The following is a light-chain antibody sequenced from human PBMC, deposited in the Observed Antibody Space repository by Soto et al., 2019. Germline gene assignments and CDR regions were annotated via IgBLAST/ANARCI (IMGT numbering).Light chain of an antibody. Sequence: QSALTQPASVSGSPGQSITISCTGTGSDVGAYNYVSWYQHRPGKAPQLMISEVTKRPSGVSDRFSGSKSGTSASLAITGLQADDEADYYCQSYDKSLSASVFGGGTKVTVL. V-gene: IGLV2-14*01. CDR3: QSYDKSLSASV. CDR1: GSDVGAYNY. J-gene: IGLJ2*01. CDR2: EVT.